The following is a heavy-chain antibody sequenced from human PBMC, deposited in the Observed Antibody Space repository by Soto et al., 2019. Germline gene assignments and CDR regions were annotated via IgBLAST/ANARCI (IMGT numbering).Heavy chain of an antibody. J-gene: IGHJ6*02. CDR1: GYTFGAYY. Sequence: ASVKVSCKASGYTFGAYYLHWVQQAPGQGLEWMGWINPNSGATNYAQKYQGWVTMTRDTSNSTAYMEMNRLRSDDTAVSYCAKDERSSWGCYVMDVWGQGTTVTVSS. CDR3: AKDERSSWGCYVMDV. CDR2: INPNSGAT. D-gene: IGHD3-16*01. V-gene: IGHV1-2*04.